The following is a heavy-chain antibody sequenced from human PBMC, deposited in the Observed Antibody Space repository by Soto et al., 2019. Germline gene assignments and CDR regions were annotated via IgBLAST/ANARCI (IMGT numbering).Heavy chain of an antibody. V-gene: IGHV1-69*13. J-gene: IGHJ4*02. D-gene: IGHD6-13*01. CDR1: GGTFSSYA. Sequence: GASVKVSCKASGGTFSSYAISWVRQAPGQGLEWMGGIIPIFGTANYAQKFQGRVTITADESTSTAYMELSSLRSEDTAVYYCARRRYSSSWYGRILLYYFDYSGQGTLVTVSS. CDR3: ARRRYSSSWYGRILLYYFDY. CDR2: IIPIFGTA.